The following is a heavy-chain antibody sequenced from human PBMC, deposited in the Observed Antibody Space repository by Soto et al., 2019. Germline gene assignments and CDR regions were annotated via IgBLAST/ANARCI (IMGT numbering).Heavy chain of an antibody. Sequence: SETLSLTCTVSGGSISSYYWSWIRQPPGKGLEWIGYIYYSGSTNYNPSLKSRVTISVDTSKNQFSLKLSSVTAADTAVYYCARDHSSSIPYYGMDVWGQGTTVTVSS. D-gene: IGHD6-6*01. CDR3: ARDHSSSIPYYGMDV. CDR2: IYYSGST. CDR1: GGSISSYY. J-gene: IGHJ6*02. V-gene: IGHV4-59*01.